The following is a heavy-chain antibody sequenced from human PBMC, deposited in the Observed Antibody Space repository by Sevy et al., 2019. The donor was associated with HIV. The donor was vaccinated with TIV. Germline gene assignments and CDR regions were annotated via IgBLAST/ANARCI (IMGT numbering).Heavy chain of an antibody. CDR1: GFTFSSYS. J-gene: IGHJ4*02. V-gene: IGHV3-21*01. CDR2: ISSSSSYI. CDR3: ARDRRHLSIAARPPVGCNDY. D-gene: IGHD6-6*01. Sequence: GGSLRLSCAASGFTFSSYSMNWVRQAPGKGLEWVSSISSSSSYIYYADSVKGRFTISRDNAKNSLYLQMNSLRAEDTAVYYCARDRRHLSIAARPPVGCNDYWGQGTLVTVSS.